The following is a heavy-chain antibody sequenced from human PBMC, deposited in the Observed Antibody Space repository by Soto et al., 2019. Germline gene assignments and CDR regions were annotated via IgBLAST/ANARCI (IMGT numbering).Heavy chain of an antibody. CDR1: GDSMTSGDYS. J-gene: IGHJ4*02. V-gene: IGHV4-30-2*01. CDR3: ARGDYQYSIDY. Sequence: SETLSLTCTVSGDSMTSGDYSWSWIRQPPGKGLEWLAYIYRTGNTHYSPSLKSRVSISQDRSKNQFSLELTSVTAEDTAVYYCARGDYQYSIDYWGQGTLVTVSS. D-gene: IGHD2-2*01. CDR2: IYRTGNT.